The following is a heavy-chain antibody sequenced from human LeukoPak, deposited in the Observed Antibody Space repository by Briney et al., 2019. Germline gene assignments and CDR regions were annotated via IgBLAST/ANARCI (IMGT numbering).Heavy chain of an antibody. Sequence: SETLSLTCTVSGGSISSYYWSWIRQPPGKGLEWIGYIYYSGSTNYNPSLKSRVTISVDTSKNQFSLNLSSVTAADTAVYYCAGLVGRYSSGLYYYYFDYWGQGTLVTVSS. D-gene: IGHD3-22*01. V-gene: IGHV4-59*12. CDR2: IYYSGST. CDR1: GGSISSYY. CDR3: AGLVGRYSSGLYYYYFDY. J-gene: IGHJ4*02.